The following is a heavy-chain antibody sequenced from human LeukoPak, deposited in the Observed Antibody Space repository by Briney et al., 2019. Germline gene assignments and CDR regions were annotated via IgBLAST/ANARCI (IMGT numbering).Heavy chain of an antibody. CDR1: GGSISSTSYY. CDR2: IYYSGST. Sequence: SETLSLTSVVSGGSISSTSYYWGWLRQPPGKGLEWIGSIYYSGSTYYSPSLKSRVTISVDTSKNQFSLKLSSVTAADTAVYYCARLLRVGYCSTTTCNWFDRWGQGTLVTVSS. V-gene: IGHV4-39*07. J-gene: IGHJ5*02. CDR3: ARLLRVGYCSTTTCNWFDR. D-gene: IGHD2-2*03.